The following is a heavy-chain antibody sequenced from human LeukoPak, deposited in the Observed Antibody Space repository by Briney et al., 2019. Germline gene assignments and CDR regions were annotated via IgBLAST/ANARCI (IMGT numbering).Heavy chain of an antibody. CDR1: GYTFTGYY. V-gene: IGHV1-2*02. D-gene: IGHD3-10*01. CDR2: INPNSGGT. J-gene: IGHJ4*02. CDR3: ARASSRRAYSSGGYYFDY. Sequence: VASVKVSCKASGYTFTGYYMHWVRQAPGQGLEWMGWINPNSGGTNYAQKFQGRVTMTRDTSISTAYMELSRLRSDDTAVYYCARASSRRAYSSGGYYFDYWGQGTLVTVSS.